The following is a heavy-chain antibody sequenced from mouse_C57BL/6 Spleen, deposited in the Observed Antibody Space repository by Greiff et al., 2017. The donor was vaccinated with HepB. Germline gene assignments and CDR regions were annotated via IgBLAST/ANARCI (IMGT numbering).Heavy chain of an antibody. V-gene: IGHV1-52*01. D-gene: IGHD3-2*02. CDR2: IDPSDSET. CDR1: GYTFTSYW. CDR3: ARGTAQAWFAY. Sequence: VKLQQPGAELVRPGSSVKLSCKASGYTFTSYWMHWVKQRPIQGLEWIGNIDPSDSETHYNQKFKDKATLTVDKSSSTAYMQLSSLTSEDSAVYYCARGTAQAWFAYWGQGTLVTVSA. J-gene: IGHJ3*01.